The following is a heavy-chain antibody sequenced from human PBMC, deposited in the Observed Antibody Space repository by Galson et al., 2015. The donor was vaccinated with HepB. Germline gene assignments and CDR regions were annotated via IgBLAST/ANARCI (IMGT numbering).Heavy chain of an antibody. CDR3: ARDFSYSRGFDY. J-gene: IGHJ4*02. D-gene: IGHD6-13*01. V-gene: IGHV3-33*01. Sequence: SLRLSCAASGFTFSSYGMHWVRQAPGKGLEWVAVIWYDGSNKYYADSVKGRFTISRDNSKNTLYLQMNSLRAEDTAVYYCARDFSYSRGFDYWGQGTLVTVSS. CDR2: IWYDGSNK. CDR1: GFTFSSYG.